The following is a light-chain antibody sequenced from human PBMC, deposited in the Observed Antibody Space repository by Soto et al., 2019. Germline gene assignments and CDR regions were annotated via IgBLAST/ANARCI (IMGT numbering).Light chain of an antibody. CDR3: HQYASSPWT. Sequence: ESVLTQSPATLSLSPGERATLSCRASQSVSSNLAWYQQKPGQAPRLLIYDASNRATGIPARFSGSGSGTDFTLAISSLQPEDFAVYYCHQYASSPWTFGQGTKVDI. CDR1: QSVSSN. V-gene: IGKV3-11*01. CDR2: DAS. J-gene: IGKJ1*01.